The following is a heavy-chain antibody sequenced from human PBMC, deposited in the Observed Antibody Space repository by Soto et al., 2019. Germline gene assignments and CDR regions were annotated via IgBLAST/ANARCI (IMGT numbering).Heavy chain of an antibody. Sequence: LSLTCAVYGGSFSGYYWSWIRQPPGKGLEWIGEINHSGSTNYNPSLKSRVTISVDTSKNQFSLKLSSVTAADTAVYYCAMVSRSSWPYWGQGTLVTVSS. CDR2: INHSGST. CDR3: AMVSRSSWPY. J-gene: IGHJ4*02. CDR1: GGSFSGYY. V-gene: IGHV4-34*01. D-gene: IGHD6-13*01.